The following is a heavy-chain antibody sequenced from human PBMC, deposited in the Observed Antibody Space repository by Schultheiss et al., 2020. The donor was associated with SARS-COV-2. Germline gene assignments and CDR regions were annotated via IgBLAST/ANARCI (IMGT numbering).Heavy chain of an antibody. CDR2: ISYDGSNT. CDR1: GFTFSSYA. CDR3: ARDYGGNPGDY. J-gene: IGHJ4*02. D-gene: IGHD4-23*01. Sequence: GESLKISCAASGFTFSSYAMHWVRQAPGKGLEWVAVISYDGSNTYYSDSVRGRFTISRDNSKNTLYLQMNSLRAEDTAVYYCARDYGGNPGDYWGQGTLVTVSS. V-gene: IGHV3-30*01.